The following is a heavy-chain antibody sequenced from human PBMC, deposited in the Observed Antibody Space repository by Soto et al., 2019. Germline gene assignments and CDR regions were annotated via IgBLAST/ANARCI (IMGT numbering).Heavy chain of an antibody. V-gene: IGHV3-23*01. CDR3: AKDSGGRITIFGVAPNRPYGMDV. CDR1: GFTFSSYA. J-gene: IGHJ6*02. CDR2: ISGSGGST. Sequence: GGSLRLSCAASGFTFSSYAMSWVRQAPGKGLEWVSSISGSGGSTYYADSVKGRFTISRDNSKNTLYLQRNSLTAKDTAVYYCAKDSGGRITIFGVAPNRPYGMDVWGRGTKVTVSS. D-gene: IGHD3-3*01.